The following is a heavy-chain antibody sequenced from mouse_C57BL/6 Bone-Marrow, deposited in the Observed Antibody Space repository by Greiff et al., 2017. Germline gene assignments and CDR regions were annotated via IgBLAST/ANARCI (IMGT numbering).Heavy chain of an antibody. Sequence: QVHVKQSGAELARPGASVKLSCKASGYTFTSYGISWVKQRTGQGLEWIGEIYPRSGNTYYNEKFKGKATLTADKSSSTAYMELRSLTSEDSAVYFCARDYGSSDWCFDVWGTGTTVTVSS. D-gene: IGHD1-1*01. J-gene: IGHJ1*03. CDR1: GYTFTSYG. CDR3: ARDYGSSDWCFDV. V-gene: IGHV1-81*01. CDR2: IYPRSGNT.